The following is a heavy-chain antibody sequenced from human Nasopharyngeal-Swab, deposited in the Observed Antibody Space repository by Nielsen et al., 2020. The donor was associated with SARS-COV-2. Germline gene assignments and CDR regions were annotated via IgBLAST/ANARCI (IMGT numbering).Heavy chain of an antibody. Sequence: GGSLRLSCAASGFTFSSYAMSWVRQAPGKGLEWVSAISGSGGSTYYADSVKGRFTISRDNSKNTLYLQMNSLRAEDTAVYYCAKDEPYYDSSGYNYYCYYYMDVWGKGTTVTVSS. CDR1: GFTFSSYA. J-gene: IGHJ6*03. CDR2: ISGSGGST. D-gene: IGHD3-22*01. CDR3: AKDEPYYDSSGYNYYCYYYMDV. V-gene: IGHV3-23*01.